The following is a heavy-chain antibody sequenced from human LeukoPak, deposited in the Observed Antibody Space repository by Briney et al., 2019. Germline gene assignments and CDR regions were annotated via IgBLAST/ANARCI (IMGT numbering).Heavy chain of an antibody. V-gene: IGHV4-39*01. CDR1: GGSISSSSYY. D-gene: IGHD6-19*01. CDR2: IYYSGST. CDR3: ARHLEDDSSGWYRVVRTGNWFDP. J-gene: IGHJ5*02. Sequence: SETLSLTCTVSGGSISSSSYYWGWIRQPPGKGLEWIGSIYYSGSTYYNPSLKSRVTISVDTSKNQFSLKLSSVTAADTAVYYCARHLEDDSSGWYRVVRTGNWFDPWGQGTLVTVPS.